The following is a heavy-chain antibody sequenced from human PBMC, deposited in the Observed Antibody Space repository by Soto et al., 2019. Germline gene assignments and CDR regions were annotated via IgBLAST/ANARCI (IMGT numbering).Heavy chain of an antibody. CDR2: IYYSGST. Sequence: PSETLSLTCTVSGGSISSSSYYWGWIRQPPGKGLEWIGSIYYSGSTYYNPSLKSRVTISVDTSKNQFSLKLSSVTAADTAVYYCASIVAISTYDGKVNFDYWGQGTLVTVSS. V-gene: IGHV4-39*01. D-gene: IGHD3-22*01. CDR3: ASIVAISTYDGKVNFDY. J-gene: IGHJ4*02. CDR1: GGSISSSSYY.